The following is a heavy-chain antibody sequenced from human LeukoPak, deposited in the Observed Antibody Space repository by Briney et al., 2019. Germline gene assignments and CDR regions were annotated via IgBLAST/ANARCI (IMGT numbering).Heavy chain of an antibody. CDR3: ARDGALNITIFGVVIKALDY. D-gene: IGHD3-3*01. V-gene: IGHV1-69*04. CDR2: IIPILGIA. CDR1: GGTFSSYA. Sequence: SVKVSCKASGGTFSSYAISWVRQAPGQGLEWMGRIIPILGIANYAQKFQGRVTITADKSTSTAYMELSSLRSEDTAVYYCARDGALNITIFGVVIKALDYWGQGTLVTVSS. J-gene: IGHJ4*02.